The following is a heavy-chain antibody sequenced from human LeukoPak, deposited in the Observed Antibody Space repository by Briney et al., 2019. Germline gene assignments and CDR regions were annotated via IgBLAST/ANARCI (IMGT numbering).Heavy chain of an antibody. D-gene: IGHD3-9*01. CDR1: GGSISSSSYY. J-gene: IGHJ3*02. CDR3: ARVYDILTGYFPGAFDI. CDR2: IYYSGST. Sequence: SETLSLTCTVSGGSISSSSYYWGWIRQPPGKGLEWIGSIYYSGSTNYNPSLKSRVTISVDTSKNQFSLKLSSVTAADTAVYYCARVYDILTGYFPGAFDIWGQGTMVTVSS. V-gene: IGHV4-39*07.